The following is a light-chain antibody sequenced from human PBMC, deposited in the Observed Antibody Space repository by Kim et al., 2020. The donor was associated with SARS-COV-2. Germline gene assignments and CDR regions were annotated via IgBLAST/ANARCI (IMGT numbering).Light chain of an antibody. V-gene: IGKV3-11*01. J-gene: IGKJ2*01. CDR1: QTVRTS. CDR2: DTS. Sequence: TLSLSPEERAPISCRACQTVRTSFAWYQQKPGQAPRLLIYDTSNRATGIPAKFSGSGSGTDFTLTISSLEPADSAVYYCQQRANWLFGQGTKLEI. CDR3: QQRANWL.